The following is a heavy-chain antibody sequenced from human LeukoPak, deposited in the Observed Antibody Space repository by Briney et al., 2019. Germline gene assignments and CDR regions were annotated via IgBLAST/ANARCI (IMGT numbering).Heavy chain of an antibody. CDR3: ARGRDSGYDDSTLGY. CDR2: IGTAGDT. CDR1: GFTFSSYD. D-gene: IGHD5-12*01. V-gene: IGHV3-13*01. Sequence: PGGSLRLSCAASGFTFSSYDMHWVRQATGKGLEWVSAIGTAGDTYYPGSVKGRFTISRENAKNSLYLQMNSLRAGDTAVYYCARGRDSGYDDSTLGYRGQGTLVTVSS. J-gene: IGHJ4*02.